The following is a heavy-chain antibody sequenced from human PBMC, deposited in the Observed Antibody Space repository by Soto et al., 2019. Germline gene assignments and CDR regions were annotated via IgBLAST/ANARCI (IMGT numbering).Heavy chain of an antibody. D-gene: IGHD6-13*01. Sequence: SETLSLTCTVSGGSISSGGYYWSWIRQHPGKGLEWIGYIYYSGSTYYNPSLKSRVTISVDTSKNQFSLKLSSVTTADTAVYYCATDSSSWQGVYYGMDVWGQGTKVTVYS. CDR1: GGSISSGGYY. CDR2: IYYSGST. V-gene: IGHV4-31*03. J-gene: IGHJ6*02. CDR3: ATDSSSWQGVYYGMDV.